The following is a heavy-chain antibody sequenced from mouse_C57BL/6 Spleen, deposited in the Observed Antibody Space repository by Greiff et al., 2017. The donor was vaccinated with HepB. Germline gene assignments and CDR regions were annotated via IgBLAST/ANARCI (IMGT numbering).Heavy chain of an antibody. J-gene: IGHJ3*01. CDR1: GFSLTSYG. CDR2: IWRGGST. D-gene: IGHD1-1*01. Sequence: VKLQESGPGLVQPSQSLSITCTVSGFSLTSYGVHWVRQSPGKGLEWLGVIWRGGSTDYNAAFMSRLSITKDNSKSQVFFKMNSLQADDTAIYYCAKGDTVVAPFAYWGQGTLVTVSA. V-gene: IGHV2-5*01. CDR3: AKGDTVVAPFAY.